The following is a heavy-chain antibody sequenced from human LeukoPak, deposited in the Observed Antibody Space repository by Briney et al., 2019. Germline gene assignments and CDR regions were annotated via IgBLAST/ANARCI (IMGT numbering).Heavy chain of an antibody. CDR1: GGSISSYY. J-gene: IGHJ4*02. CDR2: IYNSGST. V-gene: IGHV4-59*01. Sequence: SETLSLTCTVSGGSISSYYWSWIRQSPGKGLEWIGYIYNSGSTNYNPSLKSRVTISVDTSKNQFSLKLSSVTAADTAVYYCARYHTSHWGDYFDYWGQGTLVTVSS. CDR3: ARYHTSHWGDYFDY. D-gene: IGHD2-2*01.